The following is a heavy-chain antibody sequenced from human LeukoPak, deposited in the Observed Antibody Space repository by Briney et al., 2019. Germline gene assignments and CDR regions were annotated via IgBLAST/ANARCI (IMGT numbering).Heavy chain of an antibody. Sequence: PSETLSLTCALSGGSISSGGYSWSWIRQSPGKGLEWIGYIYHSGSTYYNPSLKSRVTISVDRSKNQFSLKLSSVTAADTAVYFCAREVVVLAAMSFRYYYYGMDVWGKGTTVTVSS. CDR1: GGSISSGGYS. CDR3: AREVVVLAAMSFRYYYYGMDV. CDR2: IYHSGST. J-gene: IGHJ6*04. D-gene: IGHD2-2*01. V-gene: IGHV4-30-2*06.